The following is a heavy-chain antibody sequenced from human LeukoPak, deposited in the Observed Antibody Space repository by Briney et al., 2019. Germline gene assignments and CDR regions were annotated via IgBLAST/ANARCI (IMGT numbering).Heavy chain of an antibody. Sequence: SEILSLTCTVSGASIGNYYWSWIRQTPEKGLEWMGHIHSSGGSSYYPSLKSRLTLSIDTSRNQLSLKLPSVTAADTAVYFCARLGSYHDFWGQGALVTVSS. CDR2: IHSSGGS. V-gene: IGHV4-4*09. CDR3: ARLGSYHDF. CDR1: GASIGNYY. D-gene: IGHD1-26*01. J-gene: IGHJ4*02.